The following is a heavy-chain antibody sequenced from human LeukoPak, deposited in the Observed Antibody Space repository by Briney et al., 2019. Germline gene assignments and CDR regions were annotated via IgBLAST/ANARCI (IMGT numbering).Heavy chain of an antibody. Sequence: GGSLRLSCAASGFTFSSYGMSWVRQAPGKGLEWVSAISDSGGRTYYADSVKGRFTISRDNSKNTLYLQMNSLRAEDTAVYYCAKDPRYGSGSFPFDYWGQGTLVTVSS. D-gene: IGHD3-10*01. CDR3: AKDPRYGSGSFPFDY. J-gene: IGHJ4*02. CDR2: ISDSGGRT. CDR1: GFTFSSYG. V-gene: IGHV3-23*01.